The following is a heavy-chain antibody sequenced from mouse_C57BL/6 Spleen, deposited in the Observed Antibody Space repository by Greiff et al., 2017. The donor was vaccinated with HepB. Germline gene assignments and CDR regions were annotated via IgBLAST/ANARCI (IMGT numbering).Heavy chain of an antibody. D-gene: IGHD4-1*01. CDR2: INPYNGGT. Sequence: EAQLQQSGPVLVKPGASVKMSCKASGYTFTDYYMNWVKQSHGKSLEWIGVINPYNGGTSYNQKFKGKATLTVDKSSSTAYMELNSLTSEDSAVYYCAREGLGYYAMDYWGQGTSVTVSS. J-gene: IGHJ4*01. CDR3: AREGLGYYAMDY. V-gene: IGHV1-19*01. CDR1: GYTFTDYY.